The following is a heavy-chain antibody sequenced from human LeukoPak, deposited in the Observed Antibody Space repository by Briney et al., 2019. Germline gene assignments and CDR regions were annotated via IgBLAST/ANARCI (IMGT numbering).Heavy chain of an antibody. CDR2: ISYSGTT. CDR3: ARREVEMRASASANWLGP. J-gene: IGHJ5*02. D-gene: IGHD5-24*01. Sequence: SETLSLTCTVSGGSISTYYWNWVRQPPGKGLEWIGRISYSGTTNYNPSLKSRVTISSDTSKNQFSLKLTSVTAADTAVYYCARREVEMRASASANWLGPWGQGTLVTVSS. CDR1: GGSISTYY. V-gene: IGHV4-59*08.